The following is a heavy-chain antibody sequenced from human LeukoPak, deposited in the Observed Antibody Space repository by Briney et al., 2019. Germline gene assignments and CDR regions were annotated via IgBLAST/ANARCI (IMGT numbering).Heavy chain of an antibody. J-gene: IGHJ6*03. CDR2: INPNSGGT. Sequence: GASVKVSCKASGYTFTGYYMHWVRQAPGQGLEWMGWINPNSGGTSYAQKFQGRVTMTRDMSTSTVYMELSSLRSEDTAVYYCARDYDILTGYYSPYMDVWGKGTTVTVSS. V-gene: IGHV1-2*02. CDR1: GYTFTGYY. D-gene: IGHD3-9*01. CDR3: ARDYDILTGYYSPYMDV.